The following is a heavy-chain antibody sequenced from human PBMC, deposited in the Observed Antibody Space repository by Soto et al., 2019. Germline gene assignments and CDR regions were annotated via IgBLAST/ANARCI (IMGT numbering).Heavy chain of an antibody. CDR3: ARETYSSSSAEDGAFDI. V-gene: IGHV3-30-3*01. CDR2: ISYNGSNK. D-gene: IGHD6-6*01. CDR1: GFTFSSYA. Sequence: GGSLRLSCAASGFTFSSYAMHWVRQAPGKGLEWVAIISYNGSNKYYADSLKGRFTISGDNSKNTQYLQMNSLRAEDTAVYYCARETYSSSSAEDGAFDIWGQGTMVTVSS. J-gene: IGHJ3*02.